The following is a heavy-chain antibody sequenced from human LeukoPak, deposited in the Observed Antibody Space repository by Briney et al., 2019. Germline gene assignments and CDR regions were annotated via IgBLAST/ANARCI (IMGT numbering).Heavy chain of an antibody. V-gene: IGHV3-23*01. CDR1: GLTFQRYG. J-gene: IGHJ6*03. Sequence: GGSLRLSCEASGLTFQRYGVSWVRQAPGKGLEWVSNISGSGGGTHYASSVKDRAATSRDNSKNTVYLQINGLRAEDTAVYFCAKWDENYNSMDVWGRGTTVTVSS. D-gene: IGHD1-26*01. CDR3: AKWDENYNSMDV. CDR2: ISGSGGGT.